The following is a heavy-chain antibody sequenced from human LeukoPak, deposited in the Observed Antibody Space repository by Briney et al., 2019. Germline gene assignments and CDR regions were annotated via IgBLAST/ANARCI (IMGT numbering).Heavy chain of an antibody. Sequence: PGGSLRLSCAVSGFTFSIYAMHWVRQAPGKGLEWVAVISYDGSNKYYAASVKGRFTISRANSNTTMYLQMSSLRVEDTAVYYCARDHGSGWYLPHYWGQGTMVTVSS. CDR2: ISYDGSNK. V-gene: IGHV3-30-3*01. CDR1: GFTFSIYA. J-gene: IGHJ4*02. D-gene: IGHD6-19*01. CDR3: ARDHGSGWYLPHY.